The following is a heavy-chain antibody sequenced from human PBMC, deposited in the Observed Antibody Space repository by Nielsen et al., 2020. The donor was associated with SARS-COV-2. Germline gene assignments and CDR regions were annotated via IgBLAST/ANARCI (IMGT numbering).Heavy chain of an antibody. CDR1: GLIFSNYA. CDR3: AKGRYNSSWYGMDV. CDR2: VSGSGNTT. V-gene: IGHV3-23*01. J-gene: IGHJ6*02. Sequence: GESLKISCAASGLIFSNYAMSWVRQAPGKGLEWVSGVSGSGNTTYYTASVKGRLTISRDNSKNTLYLEMNSLRVEDTAVYYCAKGRYNSSWYGMDVWGQGTTVTVSS. D-gene: IGHD6-13*01.